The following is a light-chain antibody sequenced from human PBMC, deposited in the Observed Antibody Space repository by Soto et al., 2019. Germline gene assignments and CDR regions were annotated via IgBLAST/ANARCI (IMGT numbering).Light chain of an antibody. Sequence: QSVMTQPPSVSAAPGQKVTISCSGSSSNIGGNSVSWYQQLPGTAPKLVIYVNNQRPSGVSARFSGSRSGTTASLAISGLQAEDEADYYCAAWDDSLSVVFGGGTKVTVL. CDR3: AAWDDSLSVV. CDR1: SSNIGGNS. V-gene: IGLV1-51*02. J-gene: IGLJ2*01. CDR2: VNN.